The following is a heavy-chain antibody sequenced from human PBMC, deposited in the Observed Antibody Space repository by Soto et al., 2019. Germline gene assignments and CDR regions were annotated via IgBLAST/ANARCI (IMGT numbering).Heavy chain of an antibody. CDR3: ARADSSGWLTGYYYYYGMDV. CDR1: W. Sequence: WWSWVRQPPGKGLEWIGEIYHSGSTNYNPSLKSRVTISVDKSKNQFSLKLSSVTAADTAVYYCARADSSGWLTGYYYYYGMDVWGQGTTVT. J-gene: IGHJ6*02. D-gene: IGHD6-19*01. V-gene: IGHV4-4*02. CDR2: IYHSGST.